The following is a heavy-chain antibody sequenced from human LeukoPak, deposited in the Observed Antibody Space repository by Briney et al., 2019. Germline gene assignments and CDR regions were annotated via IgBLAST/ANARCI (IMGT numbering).Heavy chain of an antibody. CDR3: ARVAAAGIFYQVKGSYFDY. J-gene: IGHJ4*02. Sequence: PSETPSLTCTVSGGSISSYYWSWIRQPPGKGLEWIGYIYYSGSTNYNPSLKSRVTISVDTSKNQFSLKLSSVTAADTAVYYCARVAAAGIFYQVKGSYFDYWGQGTLVTVSS. D-gene: IGHD6-13*01. CDR1: GGSISSYY. V-gene: IGHV4-59*01. CDR2: IYYSGST.